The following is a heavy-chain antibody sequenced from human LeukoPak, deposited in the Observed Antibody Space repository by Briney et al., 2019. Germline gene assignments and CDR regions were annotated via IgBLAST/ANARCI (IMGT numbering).Heavy chain of an antibody. CDR2: TSSSSSYI. CDR1: GFTFSSYS. Sequence: GGSLRLSCAASGFTFSSYSMNWVRQAPGKGLEWVSSTSSSSSYIYYADSVKGRFTISRDNAKNSLYLQMNSLRAEDTAVYYCARVKGRKDYYYYYMDVWGKGTTVTVSS. D-gene: IGHD2-15*01. V-gene: IGHV3-21*01. CDR3: ARVKGRKDYYYYYMDV. J-gene: IGHJ6*03.